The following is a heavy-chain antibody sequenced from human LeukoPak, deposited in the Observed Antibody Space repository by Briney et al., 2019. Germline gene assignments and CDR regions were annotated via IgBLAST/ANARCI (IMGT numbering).Heavy chain of an antibody. CDR2: INPSGGST. D-gene: IGHD6-13*01. CDR1: GYTFTSYY. Sequence: GASVKVSCKASGYTFTSYYMHWVRQAPGQGLEWMGIINPSGGSTSYAQKFQGRVTMTRDTSTSTVYMELSSLRSEDAAVYYCARVLQQLVRRGPFDYWGQGTLVTVSS. V-gene: IGHV1-46*01. CDR3: ARVLQQLVRRGPFDY. J-gene: IGHJ4*02.